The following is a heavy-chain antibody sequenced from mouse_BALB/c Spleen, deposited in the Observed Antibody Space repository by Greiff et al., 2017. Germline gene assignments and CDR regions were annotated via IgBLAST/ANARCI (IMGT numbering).Heavy chain of an antibody. CDR1: GYAFTNYL. CDR3: ARDYDYDYAMDY. Sequence: QVQLQQSGAELVRPGTSVKVSCKASGYAFTNYLIEWVKQRPGQGLEWIGVINPGSGGTNYNEKFKGKATLTADKSSSTAYMQLSSLTSDDSAVYFCARDYDYDYAMDYWGQGTSVTVSS. J-gene: IGHJ4*01. D-gene: IGHD2-4*01. V-gene: IGHV1-54*01. CDR2: INPGSGGT.